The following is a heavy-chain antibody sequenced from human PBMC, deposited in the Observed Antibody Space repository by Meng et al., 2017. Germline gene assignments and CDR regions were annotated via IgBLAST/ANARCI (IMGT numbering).Heavy chain of an antibody. Sequence: ASVKVSCKASGYTFTSDAMNRVRQAPGQGLEWMRWINTNTGNPTYAQGFTGRFVFSLDTSVSTAYLQISSLKAEDTAVYYCARPPRRYYDSSGYYKVAEYYQHWGQGTLVTVSS. D-gene: IGHD3-22*01. J-gene: IGHJ1*01. CDR1: GYTFTSDA. CDR3: ARPPRRYYDSSGYYKVAEYYQH. CDR2: INTNTGNP. V-gene: IGHV7-4-1*02.